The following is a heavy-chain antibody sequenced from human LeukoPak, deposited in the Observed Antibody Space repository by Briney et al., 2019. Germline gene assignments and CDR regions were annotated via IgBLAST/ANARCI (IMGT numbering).Heavy chain of an antibody. Sequence: SETLSLTCTVSGGSISSSSYYWGWIRQPPGKGLEWIGSIYYSGSTYYNPSLKSRVTISVDTSKNQFSLKLSSVTAADTAVYYCARHGIAAAGTERWGQGTLVTVSS. V-gene: IGHV4-39*01. CDR1: GGSISSSSYY. J-gene: IGHJ4*02. CDR3: ARHGIAAAGTER. D-gene: IGHD6-13*01. CDR2: IYYSGST.